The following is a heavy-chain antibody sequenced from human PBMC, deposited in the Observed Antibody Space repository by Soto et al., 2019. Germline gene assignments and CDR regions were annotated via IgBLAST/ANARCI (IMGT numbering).Heavy chain of an antibody. J-gene: IGHJ4*02. Sequence: EVQLVESGGGLVQPGGSLRLSCAASGFTFSSYSMNWVRQAPGKGLEWVSYISSSSSTIYYADSLKGRFTISRDNAKNSLYLQMNSLRAEDTAVYYCARANYYGSPGDFDYWGQGTLVTVSS. CDR2: ISSSSSTI. CDR1: GFTFSSYS. CDR3: ARANYYGSPGDFDY. D-gene: IGHD3-10*01. V-gene: IGHV3-48*01.